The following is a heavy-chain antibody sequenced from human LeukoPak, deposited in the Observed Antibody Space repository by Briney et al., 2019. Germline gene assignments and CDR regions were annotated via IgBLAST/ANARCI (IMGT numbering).Heavy chain of an antibody. CDR2: MYYTGST. D-gene: IGHD3-16*01. V-gene: IGHV4-39*01. Sequence: ASETLSLTCTVSGDSISSSNYYWGWIRQPPGKGLEWIGSMYYTGSTYYNPSLKSRVSISVDAAKNQLSLKLSSVTAADTAVYYCGVSPWGYAKNWFDPWGQGTLVTVSS. CDR1: GDSISSSNYY. CDR3: GVSPWGYAKNWFDP. J-gene: IGHJ5*02.